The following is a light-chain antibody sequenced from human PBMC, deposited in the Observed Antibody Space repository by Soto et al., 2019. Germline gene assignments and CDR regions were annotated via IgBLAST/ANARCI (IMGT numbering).Light chain of an antibody. CDR1: QSVSSSY. CDR3: QPYGLT. CDR2: GAS. V-gene: IGKV3-20*01. Sequence: EIVLTQSPGTLSLSPGERATLSCRASQSVSSSYLAWYQQKPGQAPRLLIYGASSRATGIPDRFSGSGSGTDFTLTISRLEPEDVAVYYCQPYGLTFGGGTKVEIK. J-gene: IGKJ4*01.